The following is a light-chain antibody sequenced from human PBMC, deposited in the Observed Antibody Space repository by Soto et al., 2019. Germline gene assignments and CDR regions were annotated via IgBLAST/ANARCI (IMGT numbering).Light chain of an antibody. CDR3: QQYNYWPRT. CDR1: QSVSSN. CDR2: DTS. Sequence: IVMTQSPVTLSVSPGERATLSCRATQSVSSNLAWYQQKPGQAPRLLIYDTSTRAAGVPARFSGSGSGTEFTIIISSLQSEDFAVYFCQQYNYWPRTFDPGTKVGIK. J-gene: IGKJ1*01. V-gene: IGKV3-15*01.